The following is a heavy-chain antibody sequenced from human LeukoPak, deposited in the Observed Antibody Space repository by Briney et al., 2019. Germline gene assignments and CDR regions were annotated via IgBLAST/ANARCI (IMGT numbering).Heavy chain of an antibody. J-gene: IGHJ4*02. CDR1: GGSISSSNYY. V-gene: IGHV4-39*07. D-gene: IGHD5-24*01. Sequence: NPSETLSLTCTVSGGSISSSNYYWIWIRQPPGKGLEWIGSVYYSGSTYYNPSLKSRVTISVDTSKNQFSLKLSSVTAADTAVYYCAREGGRVEDGYNYNYWGQGTLVTVSS. CDR2: VYYSGST. CDR3: AREGGRVEDGYNYNY.